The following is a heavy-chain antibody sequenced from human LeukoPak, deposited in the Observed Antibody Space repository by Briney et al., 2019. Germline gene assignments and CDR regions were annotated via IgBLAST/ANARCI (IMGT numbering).Heavy chain of an antibody. V-gene: IGHV3-23*01. CDR2: ISGSGGST. CDR3: AKGKYNRDAFDI. Sequence: PGGSLRLSCAASGFTFSSYAMSWVRQAPGKGLEWVSGISGSGGSTYYADSVKGRFTISRDNSKNTLYLQMNSLRAEDTAVFYCAKGKYNRDAFDIWGLRTMVTVSS. D-gene: IGHD6-6*01. CDR1: GFTFSSYA. J-gene: IGHJ3*02.